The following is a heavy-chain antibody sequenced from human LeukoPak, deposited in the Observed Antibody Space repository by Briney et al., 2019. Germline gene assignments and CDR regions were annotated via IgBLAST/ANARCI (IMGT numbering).Heavy chain of an antibody. J-gene: IGHJ5*02. Sequence: SETLSLSCTVSGGSISSTTYYWGWLRQPPGQGLEWIAMIYYAGTTYYNPSLIRRDNISVDTSNNQFSLKLRSVTAADTAVYYCARHRGYRSPSDLWRQGTDDTVSS. V-gene: IGHV4-39*01. D-gene: IGHD5-18*01. CDR2: IYYAGTT. CDR1: GGSISSTTYY. CDR3: ARHRGYRSPSDL.